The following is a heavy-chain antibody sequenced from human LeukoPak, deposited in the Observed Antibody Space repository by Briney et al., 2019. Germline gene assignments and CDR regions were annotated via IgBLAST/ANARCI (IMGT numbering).Heavy chain of an antibody. J-gene: IGHJ4*02. CDR1: GFTFSGSP. CDR2: IRSRADNYAT. CDR3: TQSNY. V-gene: IGHV3-73*01. Sequence: GGSLRLSCAASGFTFSGSPILWVRQASGKGLEWVGRIRSRADNYATAYAASVQGRCTISRDDSKSTAYLQLNSLKTEDTAVYYCTQSNYWGQGALVTVSS.